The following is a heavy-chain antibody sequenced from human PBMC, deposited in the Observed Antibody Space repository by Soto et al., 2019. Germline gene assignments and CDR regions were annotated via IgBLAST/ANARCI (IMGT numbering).Heavy chain of an antibody. CDR2: INPSGGST. Sequence: ASVKVSCKASGYTFTSYYMHWVRQAPGQGLEWMGIINPSGGSTSYAQKFQGRVTMTRDTSTSTVYMELSSLRSEDTAVYYCARGSIVVVPAARGWFDPWGQGILVTIAS. D-gene: IGHD2-2*01. CDR1: GYTFTSYY. CDR3: ARGSIVVVPAARGWFDP. V-gene: IGHV1-46*03. J-gene: IGHJ5*02.